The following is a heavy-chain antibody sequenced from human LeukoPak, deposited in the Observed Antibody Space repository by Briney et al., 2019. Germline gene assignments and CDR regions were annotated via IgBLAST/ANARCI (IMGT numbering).Heavy chain of an antibody. CDR2: INHSGST. CDR3: ARGGGIAARPGMYYFGY. Sequence: SETLSLTCAVYGGSFSGYYWSWIRQPPGKGLEWIGEINHSGSTNYNPSLKSRVTISVDTSKNQFSLKLSSVTAADTAVYYCARGGGIAARPGMYYFGYWGQGTLVTVSS. J-gene: IGHJ4*02. V-gene: IGHV4-34*01. D-gene: IGHD6-6*01. CDR1: GGSFSGYY.